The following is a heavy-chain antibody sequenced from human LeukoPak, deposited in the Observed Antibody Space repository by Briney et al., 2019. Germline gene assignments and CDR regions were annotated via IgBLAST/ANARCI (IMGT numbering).Heavy chain of an antibody. V-gene: IGHV4-61*02. J-gene: IGHJ5*02. CDR1: GGSINSGSYY. CDR3: ARGGVTIYH. Sequence: SETLSLTCTVSGGSINSGSYYWSWIRQPAGKGLEWIGRIYTSGSTNYNPSLKSRVTISVDTSKNQFSLKLSSVTAADTAVYYCARGGVTIYHWGQGTLVTVSS. D-gene: IGHD3-3*01. CDR2: IYTSGST.